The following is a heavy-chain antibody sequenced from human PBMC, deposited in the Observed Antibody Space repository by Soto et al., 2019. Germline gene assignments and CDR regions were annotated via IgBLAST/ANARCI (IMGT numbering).Heavy chain of an antibody. V-gene: IGHV1-8*01. CDR2: MNPNSGNT. CDR1: GYTFTSYD. D-gene: IGHD3-3*01. Sequence: QVQLVQSGAELKKPGASVKVSCKASGYTFTSYDINWVRQATGQGLAGMGWMNPNSGNTGYAQKFQDRVTMTRNTSISTAYMELSSLRSEDTTVYYCARGPEYYDFWSGPLPFDYWGQGTLVTVSS. CDR3: ARGPEYYDFWSGPLPFDY. J-gene: IGHJ4*02.